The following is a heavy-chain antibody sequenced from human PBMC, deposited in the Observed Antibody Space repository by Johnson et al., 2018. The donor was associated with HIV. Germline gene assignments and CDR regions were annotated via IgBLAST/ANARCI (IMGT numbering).Heavy chain of an antibody. J-gene: IGHJ3*02. CDR1: GFTFDDHG. Sequence: VQLVESGGGVVQPGGSLRLSCAASGFTFDDHGMSWVRQAPGKGLEWISGINWNGGNRGYADSVKGQFIISRDNGKNSLYLQMNSLRAEDTALYYCARGVGATTVAAFDIWGQGTMVTVSS. V-gene: IGHV3-20*04. CDR3: ARGVGATTVAAFDI. CDR2: INWNGGNR. D-gene: IGHD1-26*01.